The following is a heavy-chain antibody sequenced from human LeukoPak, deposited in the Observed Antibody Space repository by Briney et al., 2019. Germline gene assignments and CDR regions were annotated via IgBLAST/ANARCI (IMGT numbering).Heavy chain of an antibody. CDR3: ARDPSNTSGYYVYHDY. J-gene: IGHJ4*02. D-gene: IGHD2-2*01. V-gene: IGHV1-18*01. CDR1: GYTFNKYG. Sequence: GASVKVSCKASGYTFNKYGISWVRQAPGQGLEWMGWISCYNGDTRYAQEFQGRVTMTTDTSTSTVHMELRSLRSDDTAVYYCARDPSNTSGYYVYHDYWGQGALVTVSS. CDR2: ISCYNGDT.